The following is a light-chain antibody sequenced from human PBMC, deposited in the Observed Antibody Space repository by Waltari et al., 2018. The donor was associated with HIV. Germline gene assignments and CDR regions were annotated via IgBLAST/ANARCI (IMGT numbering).Light chain of an antibody. J-gene: IGLJ1*01. CDR2: DNK. Sequence: QSVLTQPPSVSAAPGETVTISCSGSSSNIWKNYVSWYQQFPGTAPNSLNYDNKKRPSDVPDRFSGSKSASPAPLQITGLRTGDEADYFGGTWNSVLSAYLVGDGTKVTVL. CDR1: SSNIWKNY. CDR3: GTWNSVLSAYL. V-gene: IGLV1-51*01.